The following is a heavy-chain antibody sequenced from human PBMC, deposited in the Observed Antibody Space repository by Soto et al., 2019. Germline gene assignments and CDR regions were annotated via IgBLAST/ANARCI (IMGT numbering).Heavy chain of an antibody. CDR1: GGSISSGGYY. V-gene: IGHV4-31*03. J-gene: IGHJ5*02. Sequence: SETLSLTCTVSGGSISSGGYYWNWIRQHPGKGLEWFGYIYYIGSTYYNPSLKIRVTISLDTSKNQFSLKLSSVTAADTAVYYCARSVFPWGQGTLVTVSS. CDR2: IYYIGST. CDR3: ARSVFP.